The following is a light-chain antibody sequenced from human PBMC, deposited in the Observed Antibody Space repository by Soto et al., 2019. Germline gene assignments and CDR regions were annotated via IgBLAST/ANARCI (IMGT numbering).Light chain of an antibody. CDR3: FSYAGRYTYV. CDR1: SSDVGGYNY. CDR2: DVN. Sequence: QSALTQPRSVSGSTGQSVAISCTGTSSDVGGYNYVSWYQQHPGKAPKVMIFDVNKRPSGVPDRFSGSKSGNTASLTISGLKDEDDADYYCFSYAGRYTYVVGTGTNRTVL. V-gene: IGLV2-11*01. J-gene: IGLJ1*01.